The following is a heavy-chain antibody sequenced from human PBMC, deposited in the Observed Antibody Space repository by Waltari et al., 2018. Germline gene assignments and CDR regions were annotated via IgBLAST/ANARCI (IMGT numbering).Heavy chain of an antibody. CDR3: VRDWGGDDSGSV. CDR2: IYSSGTT. CDR1: GVSISSGTYY. D-gene: IGHD3-10*01. Sequence: QVQLQESGPRLVKPSQTLSLTCTVSGVSISSGTYYWSWIWQSAGRGLEWIGRIYSSGTTKYNPSLKSRVSISIDRSKNQFFVRLTSATAADSAIYYCVRDWGGDDSGSVWGRGAPVTVSS. V-gene: IGHV4-61*02. J-gene: IGHJ4*02.